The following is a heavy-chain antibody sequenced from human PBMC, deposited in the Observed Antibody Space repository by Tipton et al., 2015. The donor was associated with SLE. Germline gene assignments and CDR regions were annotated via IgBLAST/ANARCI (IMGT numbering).Heavy chain of an antibody. CDR1: GGSFSDYY. CDR2: INHTGGT. J-gene: IGHJ4*02. Sequence: TLSLTCAVYGGSFSDYYWSWIRQTPGEGLEWIGEINHTGGTNYNPSLESRVTMSVDTSKNQFSLKLSSVTAADTAVYYCARDFQTIFGVVIIRYFDYWGQGTLVTVSS. CDR3: ARDFQTIFGVVIIRYFDY. D-gene: IGHD3-3*01. V-gene: IGHV4-34*01.